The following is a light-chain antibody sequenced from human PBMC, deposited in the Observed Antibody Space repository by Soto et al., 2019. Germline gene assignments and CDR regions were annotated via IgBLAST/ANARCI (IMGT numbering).Light chain of an antibody. J-gene: IGKJ4*01. CDR3: QQYYSTPLT. V-gene: IGKV4-1*01. CDR1: QSVLYSSNNKNY. Sequence: DIVTTQSPDSLAVSLGERATINCKSSQSVLYSSNNKNYLAWYQQKPGQPPKLLIYWASTRESGVPDRFSGSGSGTDFTLTISSLQAEDVAVYYCQQYYSTPLTLGGGTKVEIK. CDR2: WAS.